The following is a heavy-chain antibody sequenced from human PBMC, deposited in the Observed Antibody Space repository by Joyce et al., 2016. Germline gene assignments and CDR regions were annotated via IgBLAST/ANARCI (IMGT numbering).Heavy chain of an antibody. V-gene: IGHV3-30*18. J-gene: IGHJ4*02. Sequence: QVQLVESGGGVVQPGRSLRLSCAASGLTLSNYGVHWDRQAAGKGLEWVACISYDGVYKYYADSVKGRFTISRDNSKNTVCLEMNSLRTEDTAVYYCAKILTATYSSGWFLDYWGQGTLVTVSS. CDR2: ISYDGVYK. CDR3: AKILTATYSSGWFLDY. D-gene: IGHD6-25*01. CDR1: GLTLSNYG.